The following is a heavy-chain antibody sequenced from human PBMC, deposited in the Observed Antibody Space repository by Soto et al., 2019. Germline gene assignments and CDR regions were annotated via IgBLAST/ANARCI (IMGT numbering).Heavy chain of an antibody. Sequence: GESLKISCAASGFTFSSYWMHWVRQAPGKGLVWVSRINSDGSSTSYADSVKGRFTISRDNAKNTLYLQMNSLRAEDTAVYYCARGEAGDFDYWGQGTLVTVSS. CDR3: ARGEAGDFDY. D-gene: IGHD6-13*01. V-gene: IGHV3-74*01. J-gene: IGHJ4*02. CDR1: GFTFSSYW. CDR2: INSDGSST.